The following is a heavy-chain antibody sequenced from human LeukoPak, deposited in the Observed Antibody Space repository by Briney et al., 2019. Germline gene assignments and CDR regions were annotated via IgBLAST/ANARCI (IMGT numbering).Heavy chain of an antibody. D-gene: IGHD4-23*01. Sequence: QPGRSLRLSCAASGFTFSSYAMHWVRQAPGKGLEWVAVISYDGSNKYYADSVKGRFTISRDNSKNTLYLQMNSLKFVDTAVYYCARDPNMGGNSDLDYWGQGTLVIVSS. V-gene: IGHV3-30-3*01. CDR3: ARDPNMGGNSDLDY. CDR2: ISYDGSNK. CDR1: GFTFSSYA. J-gene: IGHJ4*02.